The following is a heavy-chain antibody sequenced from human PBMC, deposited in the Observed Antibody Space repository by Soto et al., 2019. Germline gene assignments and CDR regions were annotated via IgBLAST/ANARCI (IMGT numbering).Heavy chain of an antibody. J-gene: IGHJ5*02. CDR3: ARPHGGSSGWDNWFDP. D-gene: IGHD6-25*01. Sequence: SETLSLTCAVSGGSVSSTNWWSWVRQSPGKGLEWIGDIYHIGSTNYNPSLRGRVTISVDKSNNQFSLKLNSVTAADTAVYYCARPHGGSSGWDNWFDPWGQGTLVTVSS. V-gene: IGHV4-4*02. CDR2: IYHIGST. CDR1: GGSVSSTNW.